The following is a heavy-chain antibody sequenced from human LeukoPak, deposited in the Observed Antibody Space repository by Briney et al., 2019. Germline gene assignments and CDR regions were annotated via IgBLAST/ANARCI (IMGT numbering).Heavy chain of an antibody. CDR1: GFTFTSSA. CDR2: IVVGSGNT. V-gene: IGHV1-58*01. CDR3: AADREYYDSSLNFDY. D-gene: IGHD3-22*01. J-gene: IGHJ4*02. Sequence: SVKVSCKASGFTFTSSAVQWVRQARGQRREWIGWIVVGSGNTNYAQKFQERVTITRDMSTSTAYMELSSLRSEDTAVYYCAADREYYDSSLNFDYWGQGTLVTVSS.